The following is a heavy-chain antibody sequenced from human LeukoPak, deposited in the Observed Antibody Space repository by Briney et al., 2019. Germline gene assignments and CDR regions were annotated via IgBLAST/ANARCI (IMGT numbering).Heavy chain of an antibody. CDR3: ARPHTLDRTTKYYFDY. J-gene: IGHJ4*02. Sequence: GESLKISCKGSGYSFTSHWIGWVRQMPGKGLEWMGIFYPGDSDTRYSPSFQGQVTISADKYISTAYLQWSSLKASDTAMYYCARPHTLDRTTKYYFDYWGQGTLVTVSS. CDR2: FYPGDSDT. D-gene: IGHD1-14*01. V-gene: IGHV5-51*01. CDR1: GYSFTSHW.